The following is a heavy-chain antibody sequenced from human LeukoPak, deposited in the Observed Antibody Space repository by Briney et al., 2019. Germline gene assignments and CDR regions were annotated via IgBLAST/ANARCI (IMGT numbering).Heavy chain of an antibody. D-gene: IGHD1-26*01. CDR2: IYSGDSDT. CDR1: GYSFTSYW. J-gene: IGHJ3*02. V-gene: IGHV5-51*01. CDR3: ARHDWDSSDAFDI. Sequence: GESLKISCKGSGYSFTSYWIGWVRQMPGKGLEWMGIIYSGDSDTRYSPSFQGQVTISADKSISTAYLQWSSLKASDTAMYYCARHDWDSSDAFDIWGQGTMVTVSS.